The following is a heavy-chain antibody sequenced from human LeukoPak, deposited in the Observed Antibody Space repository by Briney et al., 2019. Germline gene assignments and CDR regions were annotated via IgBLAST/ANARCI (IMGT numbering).Heavy chain of an antibody. CDR1: GFTFSGSA. CDR3: TRMGSTFLDY. Sequence: GGSLRLSCAASGFTFSGSAMHWVRQASGKGLEWVGRIRSKANSYATAYAASVKGRFTISRDDSKNTAYLQMNSLKTEDTAGYYCTRMGSTFLDYWGQGTLVTVSS. CDR2: IRSKANSYAT. J-gene: IGHJ4*02. V-gene: IGHV3-73*01. D-gene: IGHD2/OR15-2a*01.